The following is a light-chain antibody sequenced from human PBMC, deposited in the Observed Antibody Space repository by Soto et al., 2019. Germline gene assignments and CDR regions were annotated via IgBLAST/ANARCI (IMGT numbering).Light chain of an antibody. Sequence: EVGLTQSPGALSLSAGERATLSCRASQTVRNNYLAWYQQKPGQAPRLLIYDASSRATGIPDRFSGGGSGTDFTLTISRLEPEDFAVYYCQQFSSYPITFGGGTKVDIK. J-gene: IGKJ4*01. CDR1: QTVRNNY. CDR3: QQFSSYPIT. V-gene: IGKV3-20*01. CDR2: DAS.